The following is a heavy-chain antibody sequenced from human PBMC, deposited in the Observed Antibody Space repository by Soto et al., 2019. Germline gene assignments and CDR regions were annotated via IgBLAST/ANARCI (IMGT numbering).Heavy chain of an antibody. V-gene: IGHV3-73*01. D-gene: IGHD3-22*01. Sequence: EVQLVESGGGLVQPGGSLKLSCAASGFTFSDSVIHWVRQASGKGLEWVGRIRSKYDNYETVYREWVKGRFLISREDSKNTAFLQLNRLKSEDSAVYYSARQIPLTTWDDALDIWVQGTMVTVSS. CDR2: IRSKYDNYET. CDR1: GFTFSDSV. CDR3: ARQIPLTTWDDALDI. J-gene: IGHJ3*02.